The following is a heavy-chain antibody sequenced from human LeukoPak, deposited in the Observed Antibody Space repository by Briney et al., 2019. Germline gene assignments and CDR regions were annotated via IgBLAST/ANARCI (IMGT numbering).Heavy chain of an antibody. CDR1: GGSISYYY. CDR2: IYYSGST. J-gene: IGHJ5*02. V-gene: IGHV4-59*01. D-gene: IGHD1-26*01. CDR3: ARGGIVGSRTNWFDP. Sequence: SETLSLTCTVSGGSISYYYWSWIRQPPGKGLEWIGYIYYSGSTNYNPSLKSRVTISLDTSKSQFSLKLTSVTPADTAVYYCARGGIVGSRTNWFDPWGQGILVTVSS.